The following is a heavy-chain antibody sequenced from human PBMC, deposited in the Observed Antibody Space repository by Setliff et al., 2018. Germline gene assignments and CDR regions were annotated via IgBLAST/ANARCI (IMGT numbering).Heavy chain of an antibody. V-gene: IGHV3-73*01. CDR2: IRSRPDNYAT. J-gene: IGHJ6*03. CDR1: GFTFSGSA. Sequence: GGSLRLSCAASGFTFSGSAMHWVRQASGKGLEWVGRIRSRPDNYATAYAASVKGRFTISRDDSKHMAYLQMNSLKTEDTAVYYCTRQASPPPDSSGYYYDLRFYYYMDVWGTGTTVTVSS. CDR3: TRQASPPPDSSGYYYDLRFYYYMDV. D-gene: IGHD3-22*01.